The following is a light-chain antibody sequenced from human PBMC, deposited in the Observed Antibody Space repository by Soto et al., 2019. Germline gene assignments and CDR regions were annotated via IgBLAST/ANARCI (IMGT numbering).Light chain of an antibody. V-gene: IGKV3-20*01. CDR3: QQYSSSRT. CDR2: GGP. CDR1: QSVSSNH. J-gene: IGKJ1*01. Sequence: PGERATLSCRASQSVSSNHLAWYQQKPDQAPRLLIYGGPSRATGIPVRFSGSGSETDFTLTITRLEPEDFAVYYCQQYSSSRTFGQGTKVEIK.